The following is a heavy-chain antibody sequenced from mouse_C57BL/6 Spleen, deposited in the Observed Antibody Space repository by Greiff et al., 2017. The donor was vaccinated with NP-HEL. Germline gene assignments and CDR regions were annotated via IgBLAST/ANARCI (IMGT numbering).Heavy chain of an antibody. CDR3: ARNLRYDYHEAWFAY. CDR1: GYSFTGYY. CDR2: INPSTGGT. V-gene: IGHV1-42*01. D-gene: IGHD2-4*01. Sequence: VQLQQSGPELVKPGASVKISCKASGYSFTGYYMNWVKQSPEKSLEWIGEINPSTGGTTYNQKFKAKATLTVDKSSSTAYMQLKSLTSEDTAVYYCARNLRYDYHEAWFAYWGQGTLVTVSA. J-gene: IGHJ3*01.